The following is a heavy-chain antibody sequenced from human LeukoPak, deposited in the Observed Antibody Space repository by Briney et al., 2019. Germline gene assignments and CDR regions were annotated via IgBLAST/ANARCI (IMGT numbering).Heavy chain of an antibody. CDR2: IYPGDSGT. Sequence: GESLKISCKVSGSTFTTYWVAWVRQMPGKGLEWMGIIYPGDSGTRNSPSFEDQVTISADKSISTAYLQWSSLKASDTAMYYCARLSYYDILTGYNYGMDVWGRGTTVTVSS. CDR1: GSTFTTYW. V-gene: IGHV5-51*01. J-gene: IGHJ6*02. D-gene: IGHD3-9*01. CDR3: ARLSYYDILTGYNYGMDV.